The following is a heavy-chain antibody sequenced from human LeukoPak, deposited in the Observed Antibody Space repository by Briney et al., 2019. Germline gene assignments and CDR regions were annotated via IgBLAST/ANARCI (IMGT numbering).Heavy chain of an antibody. CDR3: ARHQESSGWYGAFDY. CDR1: GGSISSSSYY. Sequence: PSETLSLTCTVSGGSISSSSYYWGWIRQPPGKGLEWIGTIYYSGSTYYNPSLKSRVTISVDTSKNQFSLKPSSVTAADTAVYYCARHQESSGWYGAFDYWGQGTLVTVSS. D-gene: IGHD6-19*01. CDR2: IYYSGST. J-gene: IGHJ4*02. V-gene: IGHV4-39*01.